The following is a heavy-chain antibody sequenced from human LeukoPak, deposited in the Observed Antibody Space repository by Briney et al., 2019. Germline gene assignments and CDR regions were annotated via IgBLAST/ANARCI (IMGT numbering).Heavy chain of an antibody. V-gene: IGHV3-7*01. CDR3: ARVECSSSWWWSYYYYYMDV. CDR1: GFTFSSYW. Sequence: GGSLRLSCAASGFTFSSYWMSWVRQAPGKGLEWVANIKQDGSEKYYVDSVKGRFTISRDNTKNSLYLQMNSLRAEDTAVYYCARVECSSSWWWSYYYYYMDVWGKGTTVTISS. CDR2: IKQDGSEK. D-gene: IGHD6-13*01. J-gene: IGHJ6*03.